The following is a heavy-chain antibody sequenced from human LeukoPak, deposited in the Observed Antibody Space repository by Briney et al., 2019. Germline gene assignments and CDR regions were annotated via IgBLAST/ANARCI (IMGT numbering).Heavy chain of an antibody. CDR3: GRAVDTAMAFDY. D-gene: IGHD5-18*01. Sequence: GGSLRLSCVVSGFTFTSYGVHWGRQAPGKGLEWGAFIRHDGSYKDYADSVKGRFTISRDNSKNTLYLQMNSLRAEDTAVYYCGRAVDTAMAFDYWEKGPLVNVSS. CDR1: GFTFTSYG. V-gene: IGHV3-30*02. J-gene: IGHJ4*02. CDR2: IRHDGSYK.